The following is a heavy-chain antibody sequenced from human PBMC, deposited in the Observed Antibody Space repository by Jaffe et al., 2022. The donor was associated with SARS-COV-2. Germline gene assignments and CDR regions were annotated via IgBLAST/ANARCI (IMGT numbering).Heavy chain of an antibody. CDR2: INPNSGGT. J-gene: IGHJ5*02. V-gene: IGHV1-2*02. CDR1: GYTFTHYY. Sequence: QVQLVQSGAEVKKPGASVKVSCKTSGYTFTHYYLHWVRQAPGQGLEWVGWINPNSGGTNYAQKFQGRVTMTRDTSISTAYVELNSLRSGDTAVYYCARDRLGGMGIFARSGKGCLDPWGQGTLVTVSS. CDR3: ARDRLGGMGIFARSGKGCLDP. D-gene: IGHD3-16*01.